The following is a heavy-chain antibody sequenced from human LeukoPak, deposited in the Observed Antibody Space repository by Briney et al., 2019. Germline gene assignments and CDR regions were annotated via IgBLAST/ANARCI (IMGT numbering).Heavy chain of an antibody. CDR1: RFSFSNYG. J-gene: IGHJ4*02. CDR3: ARGRDSPDY. V-gene: IGHV3-48*02. D-gene: IGHD3-10*01. Sequence: GGSLRLSCAASRFSFSNYGMSWIRQAPGKGLEWVSYISSSSSTIYYADSVKGRFTISRDNAKNSLYLQMNSLRDEDTAVYYCARGRDSPDYWGQGTLVTVSS. CDR2: ISSSSSTI.